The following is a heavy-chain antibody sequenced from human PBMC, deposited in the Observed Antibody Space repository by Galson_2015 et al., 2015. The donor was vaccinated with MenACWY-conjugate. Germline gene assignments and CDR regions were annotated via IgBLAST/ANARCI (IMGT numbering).Heavy chain of an antibody. CDR2: IWYDGSNK. Sequence: SLRLSCAASGFTFSSYGMHWVRQAPGKGLEWVAVIWYDGSNKYYADSVKGRFTISRDNAKNSLYLQMNSLRAEDTAVYYCAIEMTGSAGDGWGQGTLVTVSS. CDR3: AIEMTGSAGDG. D-gene: IGHD3-16*01. J-gene: IGHJ4*02. CDR1: GFTFSSYG. V-gene: IGHV3-33*03.